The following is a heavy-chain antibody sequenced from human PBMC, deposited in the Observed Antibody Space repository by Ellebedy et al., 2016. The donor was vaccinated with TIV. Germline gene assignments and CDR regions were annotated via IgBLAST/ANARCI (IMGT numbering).Heavy chain of an antibody. D-gene: IGHD1-20*01. V-gene: IGHV3-23*01. J-gene: IGHJ4*02. Sequence: PGGSLRLSCGASGFTFSSYTMGWVRQAPGKGPQWVSDINEIGGKTYYADSVKGRFTISRDSSGNTLYLQMNSLRAEDTGIYYCAKDPITPASFVYFDYWGQGTLVTVSS. CDR1: GFTFSSYT. CDR2: INEIGGKT. CDR3: AKDPITPASFVYFDY.